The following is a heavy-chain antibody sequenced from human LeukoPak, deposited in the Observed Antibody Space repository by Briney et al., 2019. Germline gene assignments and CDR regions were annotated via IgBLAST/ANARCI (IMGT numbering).Heavy chain of an antibody. CDR3: ARVWSGSSDY. Sequence: SETLSLTCTVSGGSISSYYWSWIRQPPGKGLEWIGYIYTSGSTNYNPSLKSRVTISVDTSKNQFSLKLSSVTAADTAVYYCARVWSGSSDYWGQGTLVTVSS. V-gene: IGHV4-4*09. CDR1: GGSISSYY. J-gene: IGHJ4*02. CDR2: IYTSGST. D-gene: IGHD3-10*02.